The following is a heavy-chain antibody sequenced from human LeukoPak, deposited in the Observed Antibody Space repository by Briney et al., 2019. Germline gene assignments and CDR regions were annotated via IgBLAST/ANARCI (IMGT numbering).Heavy chain of an antibody. Sequence: QPGGSLRLSCAASGFTFSNYWMTWVRQAPGKGPEWVAHINQDGSEEHYMDSVKARFTISRDNAENSLSLQMNSLRAEDTAVYYCVRDGGVSGYDLLDYWGQGTLVTVSS. CDR1: GFTFSNYW. CDR3: VRDGGVSGYDLLDY. CDR2: INQDGSEE. D-gene: IGHD5-12*01. V-gene: IGHV3-7*01. J-gene: IGHJ4*02.